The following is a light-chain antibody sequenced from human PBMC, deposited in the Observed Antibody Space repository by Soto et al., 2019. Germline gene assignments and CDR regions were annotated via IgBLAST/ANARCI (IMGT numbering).Light chain of an antibody. V-gene: IGKV1-5*01. J-gene: IGKJ1*01. CDR1: QGIRNW. CDR3: QQYSSDRT. CDR2: DAS. Sequence: DIQMTQSPSTLSASVGDRVTITCRASQGIRNWLAWYQQKKGKAPKLLIYDASSLESGVPSRFSGSGSGTEFTLTIKGLEPDDFAIDYGQQYSSDRTFXQGTEVDSK.